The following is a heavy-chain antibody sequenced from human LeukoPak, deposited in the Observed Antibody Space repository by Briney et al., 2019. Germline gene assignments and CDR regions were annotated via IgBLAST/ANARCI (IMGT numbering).Heavy chain of an antibody. J-gene: IGHJ3*02. CDR1: GFTFSSYA. V-gene: IGHV3-23*01. Sequence: GGSLRLSCAASGFTFSSYAMSWVRQAPGKGLEWVSAISGSGESTYYADSVRGRFTISRDNSKNTLYLQMNSLRAEDTAVYYCARAGDIVVVPAAPGAFDIWGQGTMVTVSS. CDR2: ISGSGEST. D-gene: IGHD2-2*01. CDR3: ARAGDIVVVPAAPGAFDI.